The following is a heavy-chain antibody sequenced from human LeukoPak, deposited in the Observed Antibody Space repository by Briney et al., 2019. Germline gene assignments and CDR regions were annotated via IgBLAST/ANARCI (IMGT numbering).Heavy chain of an antibody. CDR2: ISSSSSYI. CDR3: ARIGYCSGGSCYGRFDP. J-gene: IGHJ5*02. Sequence: GGSLRLSCAASGFTFSSYSMNWVRQAPGKGLEWVSSISSSSSYIYYADSVKGRFTISRDNAKNSLYLQMNSLRAEDTAVYYCARIGYCSGGSCYGRFDPWGQGTLVTVSS. V-gene: IGHV3-21*01. D-gene: IGHD2-15*01. CDR1: GFTFSSYS.